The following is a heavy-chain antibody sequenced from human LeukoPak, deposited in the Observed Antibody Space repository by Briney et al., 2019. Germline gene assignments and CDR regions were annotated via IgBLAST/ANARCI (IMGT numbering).Heavy chain of an antibody. V-gene: IGHV1-2*02. CDR2: INPNSGGT. D-gene: IGHD6-13*01. J-gene: IGHJ4*02. CDR1: GYTFTGYY. Sequence: ASVKVSCKASGYTFTGYYMHWVRQAPGQGLEWMGWINPNSGGTNYAQKFQGRVTMTRDTPISTAYMELSRLRSDDTAVYYCARGIGYSSSHDYWGQGTLVTVSS. CDR3: ARGIGYSSSHDY.